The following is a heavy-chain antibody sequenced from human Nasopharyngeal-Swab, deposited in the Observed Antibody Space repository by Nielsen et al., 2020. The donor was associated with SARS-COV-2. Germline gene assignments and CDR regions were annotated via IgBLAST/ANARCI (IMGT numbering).Heavy chain of an antibody. J-gene: IGHJ4*02. CDR3: ARNPGAFFDY. V-gene: IGHV3-23*01. CDR2: ISGSGGST. Sequence: VRQAPGKGLEWVSAISGSGGSTYYADSVKGRFTISRDNSKNTLYLQMNSLRAEGTAVYYCARNPGAFFDYWGQGTLVTVSS. D-gene: IGHD1-26*01.